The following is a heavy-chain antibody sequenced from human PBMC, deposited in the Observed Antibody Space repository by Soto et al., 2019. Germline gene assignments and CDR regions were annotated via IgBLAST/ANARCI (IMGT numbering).Heavy chain of an antibody. J-gene: IGHJ4*02. CDR3: ARALEEYYYDSSGYYYGY. Sequence: SVTVSCKASGGTLSTFGFSWVRQAPGQGLEWMGGIIPIFGTAYYAQKFQGRVTITADESTSTTYLELSSLRSEDTAVYYCARALEEYYYDSSGYYYGYWGQGALVTVSS. D-gene: IGHD3-22*01. V-gene: IGHV1-69*13. CDR1: GGTLSTFG. CDR2: IIPIFGTA.